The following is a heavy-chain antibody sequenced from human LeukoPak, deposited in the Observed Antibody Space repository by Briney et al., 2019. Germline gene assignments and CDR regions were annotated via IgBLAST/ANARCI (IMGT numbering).Heavy chain of an antibody. Sequence: GGSLRLSCAASGFTFRGHGMSWVRQAPGKGLEWVSGISGSSGSTYYADSVKGRFTISRDNSKSTLYLQMNSLRAEDTAVYYCARDWAWWGQGTLVTVSS. V-gene: IGHV3-23*01. CDR2: ISGSSGST. CDR3: ARDWAW. J-gene: IGHJ1*01. D-gene: IGHD7-27*01. CDR1: GFTFRGHG.